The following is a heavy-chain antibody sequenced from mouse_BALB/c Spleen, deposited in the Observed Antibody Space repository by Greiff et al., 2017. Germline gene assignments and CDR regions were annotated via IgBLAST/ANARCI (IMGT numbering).Heavy chain of an antibody. J-gene: IGHJ2*01. CDR2: ISSGGSYT. CDR1: GFTFSSYT. D-gene: IGHD2-3*01. V-gene: IGHV5-6-4*01. Sequence: EVKLVESGGGLVKPGGSLKLSCAASGFTFSSYTMSWVRQTPEKRLEWVATISSGGSYTYYPDSVKGRFTISRDNAKNTLYLQMSSLKSEDTAMYYCTRVYDGYFFFDYWGQGTTLTVSS. CDR3: TRVYDGYFFFDY.